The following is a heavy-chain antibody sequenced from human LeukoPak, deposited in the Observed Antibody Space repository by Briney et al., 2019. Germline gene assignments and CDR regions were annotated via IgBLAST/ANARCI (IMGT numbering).Heavy chain of an antibody. CDR1: GGSITSYY. D-gene: IGHD2/OR15-2a*01. Sequence: SETLSLTCDVSGGSITSYYWGWFRQPAGKGLEWIGRIYTTGTTNFNPSLKSRLTMSVDTSKNQFSLNLTSVTAADTAVYFCARQGYTAAYYFLDFWSPGTLVTVSS. V-gene: IGHV4-4*07. CDR3: ARQGYTAAYYFLDF. J-gene: IGHJ4*02. CDR2: IYTTGTT.